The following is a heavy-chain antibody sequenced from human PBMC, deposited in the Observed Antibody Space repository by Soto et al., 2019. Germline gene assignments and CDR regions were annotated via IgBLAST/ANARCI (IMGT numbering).Heavy chain of an antibody. Sequence: GGSLRLSCAASGFTFNSYGMHWVRQAPGKGLEWVAVISYDGSNKYYADSVKGRFTISIDNSKNTLYLQMNSLRLEDTAVYYCARPLWRDDYNWGYFDLWGRGTLVTVPQ. CDR1: GFTFNSYG. J-gene: IGHJ2*01. D-gene: IGHD4-4*01. CDR3: ARPLWRDDYNWGYFDL. V-gene: IGHV3-30*03. CDR2: ISYDGSNK.